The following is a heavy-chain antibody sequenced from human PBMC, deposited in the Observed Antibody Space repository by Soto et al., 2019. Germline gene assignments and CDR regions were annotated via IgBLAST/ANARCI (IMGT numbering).Heavy chain of an antibody. V-gene: IGHV3-23*01. J-gene: IGHJ6*02. CDR2: TSGSGGST. CDR3: AKDIVTTVVTGVLANFYYGMDV. CDR1: GFTFSSFA. D-gene: IGHD4-17*01. Sequence: GGSLRLSCAASGFTFSSFAMSWVRQAPGKGLEWVSTTSGSGGSTYYAGSVNGRFTISRDNSKNTLYLQMISLRAEDTAIYYCAKDIVTTVVTGVLANFYYGMDVWGQGTTVTVSS.